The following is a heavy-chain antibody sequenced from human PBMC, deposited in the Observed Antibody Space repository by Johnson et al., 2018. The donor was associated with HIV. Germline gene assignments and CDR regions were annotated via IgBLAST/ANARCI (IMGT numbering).Heavy chain of an antibody. CDR3: ANLLTTVTSRWRSALDI. CDR2: VSYDGTNP. D-gene: IGHD4-17*01. J-gene: IGHJ3*02. CDR1: DFTFSNNA. Sequence: QVQLVESGGGLFQPGRSLRLSCSASDFTFSNNAIHWVRQAPGKGLEWVAVVSYDGTNPYYADSVRGRLTISRDNAKSSLYLQMYGLRADDTAVYYCANLLTTVTSRWRSALDIWGQGTMVIVSS. V-gene: IGHV3-30*04.